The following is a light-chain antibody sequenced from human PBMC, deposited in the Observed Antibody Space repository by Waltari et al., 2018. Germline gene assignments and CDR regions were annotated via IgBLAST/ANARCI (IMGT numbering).Light chain of an antibody. CDR2: EVS. Sequence: QSALLHPAPVCGSPGPSHTPSRTGTSSDVGDYNLVSLYQQHPGKAPKLIIYEVSQRPSGVSNRFSGSKSGTTASLTISGLQAEDEADFYCCSYAGSGSSVVFGGGTKLTVL. CDR1: SSDVGDYNL. CDR3: CSYAGSGSSVV. V-gene: IGLV2-23*02. J-gene: IGLJ2*01.